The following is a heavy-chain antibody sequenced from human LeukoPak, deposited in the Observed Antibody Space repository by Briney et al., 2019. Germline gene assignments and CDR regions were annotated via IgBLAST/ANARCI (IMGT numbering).Heavy chain of an antibody. CDR3: ARDGYGDYYFDY. CDR2: ISGGGHST. Sequence: QSGGSLRLSCAASGFIFNYYAMNWVRQAPGKGLECVSAISGGGHSTYYADSVKGRFTISRDNAKNSLYLQMNSLRDEDTAVYYCARDGYGDYYFDYWGQGTLVTVSS. CDR1: GFIFNYYA. V-gene: IGHV3-23*01. D-gene: IGHD4-17*01. J-gene: IGHJ4*02.